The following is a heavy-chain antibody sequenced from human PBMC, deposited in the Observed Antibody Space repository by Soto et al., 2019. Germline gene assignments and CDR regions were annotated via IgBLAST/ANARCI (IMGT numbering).Heavy chain of an antibody. V-gene: IGHV5-10-1*01. Sequence: PGESLKISCQVSVYSFTHYWISWVRQMPGKGLEWMGRIDPSDSQTNYSPSFQGHVTISVDKSISTAYLEWTSLKASDTALYSSGWYDYCGQGTRVTVSS. CDR2: IDPSDSQT. CDR1: VYSFTHYW. CDR3: GWYDY. D-gene: IGHD6-13*01. J-gene: IGHJ4*02.